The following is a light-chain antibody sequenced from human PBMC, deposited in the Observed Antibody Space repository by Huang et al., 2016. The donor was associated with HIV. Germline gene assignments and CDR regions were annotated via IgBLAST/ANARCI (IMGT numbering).Light chain of an antibody. CDR3: QQRISWPPSYT. J-gene: IGKJ2*01. Sequence: EIVLTQSPATLSLSPGDRATLSYRASQSVSSYFAWYQQKPGQAPRLLIYATYNRATGVPARFSGSGSGTDFTLTISSLEPEDFANYYCQQRISWPPSYTFGQGTKVEI. V-gene: IGKV3-11*01. CDR1: QSVSSY. CDR2: ATY.